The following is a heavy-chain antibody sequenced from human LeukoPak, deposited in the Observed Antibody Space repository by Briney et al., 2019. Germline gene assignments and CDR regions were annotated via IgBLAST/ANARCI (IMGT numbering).Heavy chain of an antibody. Sequence: GGSLRLSCAASGFTFSSYSMNWVRQAPGKGLEWVSYISSSSTIYYADSVKGRFTISRDNAKNSLYLQMNSLRAEDTAVYYCARLGLMVYAIGPGWGQGTLVTVSS. CDR1: GFTFSSYS. J-gene: IGHJ4*02. CDR3: ARLGLMVYAIGPG. CDR2: ISSSSTI. V-gene: IGHV3-48*04. D-gene: IGHD2-8*01.